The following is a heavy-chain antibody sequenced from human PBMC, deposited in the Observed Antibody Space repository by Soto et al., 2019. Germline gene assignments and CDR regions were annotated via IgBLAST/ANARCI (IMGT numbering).Heavy chain of an antibody. CDR1: GYTFTGYY. CDR2: INPNSGGT. V-gene: IGHV1-2*04. Sequence: ASVKVSCKASGYTFTGYYMHWVRQAPGQGLEWMGWINPNSGGTNYAQKFQGWVTMTRDTSISTAYMELSRLRSDDTAVYYCARDKKYCSGGSCYPNYYYYYMDVWGRGTTVTVSS. CDR3: ARDKKYCSGGSCYPNYYYYYMDV. J-gene: IGHJ6*03. D-gene: IGHD2-15*01.